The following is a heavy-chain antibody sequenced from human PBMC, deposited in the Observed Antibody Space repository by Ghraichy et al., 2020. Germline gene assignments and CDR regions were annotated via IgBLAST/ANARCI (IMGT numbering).Heavy chain of an antibody. J-gene: IGHJ5*01. V-gene: IGHV1-2*06. CDR3: GRDAAAIGNWFDF. CDR1: GYRFTGYY. CDR2: VHANSGAT. D-gene: IGHD2-2*01. Sequence: ASVKVSCKASGYRFTGYYMHWVRQAPGQGLEYMGRVHANSGATNYAQSFQGRVTMTTDTSISTVYMELRSLRSDDTAIYYCGRDAAAIGNWFDFWGQGSLVTVSS.